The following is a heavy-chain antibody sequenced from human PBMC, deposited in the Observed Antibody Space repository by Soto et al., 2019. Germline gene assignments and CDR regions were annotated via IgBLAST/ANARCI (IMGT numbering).Heavy chain of an antibody. CDR2: ISGSGGST. CDR1: GFNFSSYA. D-gene: IGHD3-10*01. Sequence: EVQLLESGGGLVQPGGYLRLSCAASGFNFSSYAMSWVRQAHGKGLEWVSAISGSGGSTYYADSVKGRFTISRDTSTNTLYLQMNSLSAEDTAVYYCAKGVGMVRGVSPFDYLGQGTLVTVSS. J-gene: IGHJ4*02. V-gene: IGHV3-23*01. CDR3: AKGVGMVRGVSPFDY.